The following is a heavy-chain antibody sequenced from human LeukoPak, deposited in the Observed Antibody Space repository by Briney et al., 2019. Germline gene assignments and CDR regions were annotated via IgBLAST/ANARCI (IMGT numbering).Heavy chain of an antibody. Sequence: GGSLRLSCADSGFTFSSYAMHWVRQAPGKGLEWVAVISYDGSNKYYADSVKGRFTISRDNSKNTLYLQMNSLRAEDTAVYYCARDGSFKDTYYYGSGSYAQTLDYWGQGTLVTVSS. CDR2: ISYDGSNK. CDR3: ARDGSFKDTYYYGSGSYAQTLDY. V-gene: IGHV3-30-3*01. J-gene: IGHJ4*02. CDR1: GFTFSSYA. D-gene: IGHD3-10*01.